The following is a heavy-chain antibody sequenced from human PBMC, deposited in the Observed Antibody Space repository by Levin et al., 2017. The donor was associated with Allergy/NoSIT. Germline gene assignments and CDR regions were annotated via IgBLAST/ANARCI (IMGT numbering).Heavy chain of an antibody. D-gene: IGHD2-2*01. J-gene: IGHJ5*02. CDR2: IYTSGST. CDR1: GGSISSGSYY. CDR3: ARMSTSLFDP. V-gene: IGHV4-61*02. Sequence: SETLSLTCTVSGGSISSGSYYWSWIRQPAGKGLEWIGRIYTSGSTNYNPSLKSRVTISVDTSKNQFSLKLSSVTAADTAVYYCARMSTSLFDPWGQGTLVTVSS.